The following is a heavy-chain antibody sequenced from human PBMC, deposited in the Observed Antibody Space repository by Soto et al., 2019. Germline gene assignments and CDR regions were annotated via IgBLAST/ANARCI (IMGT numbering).Heavy chain of an antibody. CDR3: ARGGHIAVVTDSFDS. V-gene: IGHV1-46*02. D-gene: IGHD2-21*02. Sequence: ASVKVSCKSSGYPFNSYYLHWVRQAPGQGLEWMGMIHPSGGGSTYAQKFLGRVTMTMDSSTSTVFMELTSLRSADTAVYYCARGGHIAVVTDSFDSWGQGTLVT. CDR1: GYPFNSYY. CDR2: IHPSGGGS. J-gene: IGHJ4*02.